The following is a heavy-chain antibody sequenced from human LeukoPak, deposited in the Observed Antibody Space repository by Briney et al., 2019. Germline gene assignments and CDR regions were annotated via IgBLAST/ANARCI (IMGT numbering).Heavy chain of an antibody. D-gene: IGHD1-26*01. V-gene: IGHV3-21*01. CDR2: ISSSSSYP. Sequence: GGSLRLSCAASGFTFSSYSMNWVRQVPGKGLEWVSSISSSSSYPYYADSVEGRFTISRDNAKNSLYLQMNSLRAEDTAVYYCASPLHSGSYQGDYYYYGMDVWGQGTTVTVSS. CDR3: ASPLHSGSYQGDYYYYGMDV. CDR1: GFTFSSYS. J-gene: IGHJ6*02.